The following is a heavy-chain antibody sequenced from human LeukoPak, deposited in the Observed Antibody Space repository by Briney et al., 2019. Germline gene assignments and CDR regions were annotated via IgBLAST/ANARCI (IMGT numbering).Heavy chain of an antibody. J-gene: IGHJ4*02. Sequence: PSQTLSLTCTVSGGSISNGDYYWSWIRQPPGKGLELIGYIYYNGSTNYNPSLKSRVTIPVDTSKNQFSLKLSSVTAADTAVYYCARGSITMIRNTFFDYWGQGTLVTVSS. CDR2: IYYNGST. CDR3: ARGSITMIRNTFFDY. D-gene: IGHD3-22*01. V-gene: IGHV4-61*08. CDR1: GGSISNGDYY.